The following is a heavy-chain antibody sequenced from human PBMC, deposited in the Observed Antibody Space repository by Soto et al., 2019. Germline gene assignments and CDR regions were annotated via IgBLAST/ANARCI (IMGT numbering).Heavy chain of an antibody. J-gene: IGHJ3*02. V-gene: IGHV1-8*01. CDR1: GYTFTSYD. CDR2: MNPNSGNT. CDR3: ASLVSGSYSVGDAFDN. Sequence: ASVKVSCKASGYTFTSYDINWVRQATGQGLEWMGWMNPNSGNTGYARKFQGRVTMTRNTSISTAYMELSSLRSEDTAVYYCASLVSGSYSVGDAFDNWGQGTMVTVSS. D-gene: IGHD1-26*01.